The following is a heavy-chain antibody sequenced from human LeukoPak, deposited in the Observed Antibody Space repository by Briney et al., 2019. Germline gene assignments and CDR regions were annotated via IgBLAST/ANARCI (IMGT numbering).Heavy chain of an antibody. D-gene: IGHD3-16*01. CDR1: GFAFSRSA. Sequence: GGSLRLSCAASGFAFSRSAMHWVRQALGKGLEWVALISYDGGNEYYGDSVKGRFTVSRDNSKNTLYLQMSSLRADDTAVYYCGRAGFGELYPYVDSWGQGTLVTVSS. J-gene: IGHJ4*02. V-gene: IGHV3-30*04. CDR3: GRAGFGELYPYVDS. CDR2: ISYDGGNE.